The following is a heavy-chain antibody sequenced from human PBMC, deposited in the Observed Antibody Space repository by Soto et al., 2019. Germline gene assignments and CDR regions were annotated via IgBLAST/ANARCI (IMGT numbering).Heavy chain of an antibody. V-gene: IGHV1-69*13. D-gene: IGHD6-6*01. CDR3: ARGAPIAARPWYYYYGMDV. Sequence: SVKVSCKASGGTFSSYAISWVRQAPGQGLEWMGGIIPIFGTANYAQKFQGRVTITADESTSTAYMELSSLRSEDTAVYYCARGAPIAARPWYYYYGMDVWGQGTTVTVSS. CDR1: GGTFSSYA. CDR2: IIPIFGTA. J-gene: IGHJ6*02.